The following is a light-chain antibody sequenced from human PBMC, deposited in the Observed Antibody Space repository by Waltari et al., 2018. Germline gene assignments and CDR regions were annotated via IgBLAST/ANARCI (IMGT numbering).Light chain of an antibody. CDR3: QQYGSSPYT. Sequence: EIVLTQSPATLSLSPGERAHLPCRASQSIYSTYLAWYQQKPGQAPRLLIYRASNRATGVPDRFSGSGSGTDFTLTISRLEPEDFAVYYCQQYGSSPYTFGQGTKLEIK. CDR1: QSIYSTY. V-gene: IGKV3-20*01. J-gene: IGKJ2*01. CDR2: RAS.